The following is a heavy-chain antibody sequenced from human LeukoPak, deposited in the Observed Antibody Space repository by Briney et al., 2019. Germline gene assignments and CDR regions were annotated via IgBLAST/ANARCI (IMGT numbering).Heavy chain of an antibody. D-gene: IGHD2-2*01. V-gene: IGHV4-39*07. CDR1: GGSISSSSFY. CDR2: IYYSGST. J-gene: IGHJ5*02. Sequence: SETLSLTCTVSGGSISSSSFYWGWIRQPPGKGLEWIGNIYYSGSTYYNPSLKSRVTISVDTSKNQFSLKLSSVTAADTAVYYCARVGRGVVPAAINPWGQGTLVTVSS. CDR3: ARVGRGVVPAAINP.